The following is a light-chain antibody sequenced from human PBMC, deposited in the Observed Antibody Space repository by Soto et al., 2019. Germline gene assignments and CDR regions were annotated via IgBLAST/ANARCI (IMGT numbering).Light chain of an antibody. CDR1: SSDVGGYNY. Sequence: ALTQPRSVSGSPGQSVTISCTGTSSDVGGYNYVSWYQQHPGKAPKLMIYDVDKRPSGVPDRFSGSKSGNTASLTISGLQAEDEADYYCCSYAGSYTLYVSGTGTKVTVL. CDR2: DVD. V-gene: IGLV2-11*01. J-gene: IGLJ1*01. CDR3: CSYAGSYTLYV.